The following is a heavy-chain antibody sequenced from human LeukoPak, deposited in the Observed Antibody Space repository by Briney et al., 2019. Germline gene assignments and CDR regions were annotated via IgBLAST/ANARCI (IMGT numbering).Heavy chain of an antibody. V-gene: IGHV1-8*01. Sequence: ASVKVSCKASGYTFTSYDINWVRQATGQGLEWMGWMNPNSGNTGYAQMFQGRVTMTRNTSISTAYMELSSLRSEDTAVYYCARDGDGYNSIDYWGQGTLVTVSS. CDR2: MNPNSGNT. CDR1: GYTFTSYD. D-gene: IGHD5-24*01. CDR3: ARDGDGYNSIDY. J-gene: IGHJ4*02.